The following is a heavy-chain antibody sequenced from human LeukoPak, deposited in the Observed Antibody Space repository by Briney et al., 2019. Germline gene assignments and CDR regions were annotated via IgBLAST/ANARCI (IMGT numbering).Heavy chain of an antibody. J-gene: IGHJ4*02. CDR1: GGSISSYY. CDR3: ARVRPGALLDY. CDR2: IYTSGST. V-gene: IGHV4-4*09. Sequence: PSETLSLTCTVSGGSISSYYWSWIRQAPGKGLEWIGYIYTSGSTNYNPSLKSRVTISVDTSKNQFSLKLSSVTAADTAVYYCARVRPGALLDYWGQGTLVTVSS. D-gene: IGHD2-8*02.